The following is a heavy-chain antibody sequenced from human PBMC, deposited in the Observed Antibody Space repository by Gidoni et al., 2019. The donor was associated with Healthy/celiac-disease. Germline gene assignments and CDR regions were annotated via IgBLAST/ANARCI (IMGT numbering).Heavy chain of an antibody. D-gene: IGHD3-10*01. V-gene: IGHV3-33*01. CDR3: ARETDYGSGSYYLGY. Sequence: QVQLVASGGVVVQPGRSLRLSCAASGFTFSSYGMHWVRQAPGKGLEWVAVLWDDGSNKYYADSVKGRFTISRDNSKNTLYLQMNSLRAEDTAVYYCARETDYGSGSYYLGYWGQGTLVTVSS. CDR2: LWDDGSNK. J-gene: IGHJ4*02. CDR1: GFTFSSYG.